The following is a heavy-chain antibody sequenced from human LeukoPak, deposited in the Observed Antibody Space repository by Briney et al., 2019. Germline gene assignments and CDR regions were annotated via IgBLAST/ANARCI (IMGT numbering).Heavy chain of an antibody. Sequence: GRSLRLSCAAAGFTFSSYSMNSVRHAPGKGLEWVSYISSSSSNIYYADSVKGRFTISRDNAKNSLYLQMNSLRAEDTAVYYCARVLRSPGYYYYMDVWGKGTTVTVSS. J-gene: IGHJ6*03. CDR2: ISSSSSNI. V-gene: IGHV3-48*01. D-gene: IGHD4-17*01. CDR1: GFTFSSYS. CDR3: ARVLRSPGYYYYMDV.